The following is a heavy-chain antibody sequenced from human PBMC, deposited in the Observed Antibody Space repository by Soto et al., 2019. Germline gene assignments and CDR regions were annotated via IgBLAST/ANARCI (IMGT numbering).Heavy chain of an antibody. CDR2: INHSGST. J-gene: IGHJ3*02. Sequence: QVQLQQWGAGLLKPSETLSLTCAVYGGSFSGYYWSWIRQPPGKGLEWIGEINHSGSTNYNPSLKSRVTISVDTSKNQFSLKLSSVTAADTAVYYCARRRYSGSYYYAFDIWGHGTMVTVSS. V-gene: IGHV4-34*01. D-gene: IGHD1-26*01. CDR3: ARRRYSGSYYYAFDI. CDR1: GGSFSGYY.